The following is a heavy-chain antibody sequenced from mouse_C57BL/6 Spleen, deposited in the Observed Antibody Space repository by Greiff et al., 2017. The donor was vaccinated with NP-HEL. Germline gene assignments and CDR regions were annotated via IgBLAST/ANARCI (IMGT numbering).Heavy chain of an antibody. Sequence: EVQGVESGEGLVKPGGSLKLSCAASGFTFSSYAMSWVRQTPEKRLEWVAYISSGGDYIYYADTVKGRFTISRDNARNTLYLQMSSLKSEDTAMYYCTRPSPYGNYAMDYWGQGTSVTVSS. CDR1: GFTFSSYA. V-gene: IGHV5-9-1*02. J-gene: IGHJ4*01. D-gene: IGHD2-1*01. CDR2: ISSGGDYI. CDR3: TRPSPYGNYAMDY.